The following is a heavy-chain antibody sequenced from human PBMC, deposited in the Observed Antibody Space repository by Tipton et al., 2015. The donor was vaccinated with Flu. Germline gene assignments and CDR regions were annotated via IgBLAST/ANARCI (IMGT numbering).Heavy chain of an antibody. CDR1: GFTFSSYG. Sequence: SGFTFSSYGMHWVRQAPGKGLEWVAVISYDGSNKYYADSVKGRFTISRDNSKNTLYLQMNSLRAEDTAVYYCAKDPARVGRSPKYYFDYWGQGTLVTVSS. V-gene: IGHV3-30*18. CDR3: AKDPARVGRSPKYYFDY. D-gene: IGHD3-10*01. J-gene: IGHJ4*02. CDR2: ISYDGSNK.